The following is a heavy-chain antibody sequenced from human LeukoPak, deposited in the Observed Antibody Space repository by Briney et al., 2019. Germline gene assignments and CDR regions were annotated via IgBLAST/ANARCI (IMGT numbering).Heavy chain of an antibody. D-gene: IGHD6-13*01. CDR2: TYYRSKWYN. CDR3: AKSRYSSRTPNWFDP. CDR1: GDSVSSNSAA. J-gene: IGHJ5*02. V-gene: IGHV6-1*01. Sequence: SQTLSLTCAISGDSVSSNSAAGNWIRQSPSRGLEWLGKTYYRSKWYNDYAVSVKSRITINPDTSKNQFSLQLNSVTPEDTAVYYCAKSRYSSRTPNWFDPWGQGTLVTVSS.